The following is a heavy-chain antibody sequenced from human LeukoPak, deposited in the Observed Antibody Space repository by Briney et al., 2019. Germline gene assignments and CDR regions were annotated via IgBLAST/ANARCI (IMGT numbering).Heavy chain of an antibody. CDR3: AIIEAYYGSGSYYNGDY. CDR2: IYYSGST. J-gene: IGHJ4*02. CDR1: GGSISSSSYY. V-gene: IGHV4-39*01. D-gene: IGHD3-10*01. Sequence: SETLSLTCTVSGGSISSSSYYWGWIRQPPGKGLEWIGSIYYSGSTYYNPSLKSRVTISVDTSKNQFSLKLSSVTAADTAVYYCAIIEAYYGSGSYYNGDYWGQGTLVTVSS.